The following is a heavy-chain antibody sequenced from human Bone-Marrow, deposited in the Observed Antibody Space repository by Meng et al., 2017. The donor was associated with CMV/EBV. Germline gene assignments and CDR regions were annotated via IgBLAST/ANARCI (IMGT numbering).Heavy chain of an antibody. J-gene: IGHJ5*02. CDR3: ARDPTKYNCFDP. CDR1: AFTFIDYY. V-gene: IGHV3-11*04. Sequence: AFTFIDYYRSAIRQAPGKGLEWFSSISISASTISYAHSVKGRFTISRDNANTSLYLQMNSLKAEDTPVYYCARDPTKYNCFDPWGQGTLVPSPQ. D-gene: IGHD1-1*01. CDR2: ISISASTI.